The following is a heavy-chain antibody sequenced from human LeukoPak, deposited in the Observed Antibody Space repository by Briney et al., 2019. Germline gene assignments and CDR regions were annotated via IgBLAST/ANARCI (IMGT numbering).Heavy chain of an antibody. CDR1: GFTFSSYS. CDR2: ISSSSSYI. V-gene: IGHV3-21*01. J-gene: IGHJ4*02. Sequence: GGSLRLSCAASGFTFSSYSMNWVRQAPVKGLEWVSSISSSSSYIYYADSVKGRFTISRDNAKNSLYLQMNSLRAEDTAVYYCARASVGATPFDYWGQGTLVTVSS. D-gene: IGHD1-26*01. CDR3: ARASVGATPFDY.